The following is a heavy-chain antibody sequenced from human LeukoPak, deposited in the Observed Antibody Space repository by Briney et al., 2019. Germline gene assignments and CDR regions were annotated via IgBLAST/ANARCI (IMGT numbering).Heavy chain of an antibody. CDR3: ARPRMSGSFGAFDI. V-gene: IGHV5-51*01. Sequence: GESLKISCKGSGYSFPTYWIAWVRQMPGKGLERMGIIYPGDSDTRYSPSFQGQVTISADKSISTAYLQWSSLKASDIAMYYCARPRMSGSFGAFDIWGQGTMVTVSS. J-gene: IGHJ3*02. CDR2: IYPGDSDT. D-gene: IGHD1-26*01. CDR1: GYSFPTYW.